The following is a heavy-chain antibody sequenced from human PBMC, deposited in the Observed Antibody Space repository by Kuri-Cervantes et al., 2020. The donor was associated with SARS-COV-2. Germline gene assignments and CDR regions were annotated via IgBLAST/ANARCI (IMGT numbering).Heavy chain of an antibody. J-gene: IGHJ4*02. CDR1: GYSFTSYW. D-gene: IGHD3-9*01. CDR2: IYPGDSDT. V-gene: IGHV5-51*01. Sequence: KVSCKGSGYSFTSYWIGWVRQMPGKGLEWMGIIYPGDSDTRYSPSFQGQVTISADKSISTAYLQWSSLKASDTAMYYCARQVAHYDILTGYQMYYFEYWGQGTLVTVSS. CDR3: ARQVAHYDILTGYQMYYFEY.